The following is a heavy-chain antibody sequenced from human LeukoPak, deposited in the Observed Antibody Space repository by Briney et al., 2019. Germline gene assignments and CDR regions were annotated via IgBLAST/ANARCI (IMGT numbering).Heavy chain of an antibody. CDR2: MNPNSGNT. J-gene: IGHJ4*02. D-gene: IGHD2-15*01. CDR1: GYTFTSYD. V-gene: IGHV1-8*01. Sequence: ASVKVSCKASGYTFTSYDINWVRQATGQGLEWMGWMNPNSGNTGYAQKSQGRVTMTRNTSISTAYMELSSLRSEDTAVYYCARGLYCSGGSCYEAGYWGQGTLVTVSS. CDR3: ARGLYCSGGSCYEAGY.